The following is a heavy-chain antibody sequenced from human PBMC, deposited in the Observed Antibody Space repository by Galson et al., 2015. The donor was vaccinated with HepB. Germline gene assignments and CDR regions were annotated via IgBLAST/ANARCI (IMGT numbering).Heavy chain of an antibody. CDR3: AREVRQTGIFGVVRLRVNWFDP. CDR1: GYTFTGYY. CDR2: INPNSGGT. J-gene: IGHJ5*02. D-gene: IGHD3-3*01. V-gene: IGHV1-2*06. Sequence: SVKVSCKASGYTFTGYYMHWVRQAPGQGLEWMGRINPNSGGTNYAQKFQGRVTMTRDTSISTAYMELSRLRSDDTAVYYCAREVRQTGIFGVVRLRVNWFDPWGQGTLVTVSS.